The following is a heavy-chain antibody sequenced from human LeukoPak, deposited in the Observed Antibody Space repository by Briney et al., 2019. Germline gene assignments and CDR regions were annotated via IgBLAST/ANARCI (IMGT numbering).Heavy chain of an antibody. Sequence: GGSLRLSCAASGFTFSSYAMHWVRQAPGKGLEYVSAISSNGGSTYYANSVKGRFTISRDNSKNTLYLQMGSLRAGDMAVYYCARDYGGKEGAFDIWGQGTMVTVSS. J-gene: IGHJ3*02. V-gene: IGHV3-64*01. CDR1: GFTFSSYA. CDR2: ISSNGGST. D-gene: IGHD4-23*01. CDR3: ARDYGGKEGAFDI.